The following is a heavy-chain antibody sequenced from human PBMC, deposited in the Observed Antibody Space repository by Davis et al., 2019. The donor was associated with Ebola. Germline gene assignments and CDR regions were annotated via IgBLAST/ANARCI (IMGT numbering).Heavy chain of an antibody. J-gene: IGHJ4*02. CDR2: ITPNTGGT. D-gene: IGHD6-13*01. CDR1: GYTFPGYY. V-gene: IGHV1-2*06. CDR3: ARSQAGLDS. Sequence: ASVTVSCKASGYTFPGYYVHWVRQAPGQGLEWMGRITPNTGGTDYAQKFQGRATMTRDTSISTVFMELSRLTSDDTAVYYCARSQAGLDSWGQGTLVTVSS.